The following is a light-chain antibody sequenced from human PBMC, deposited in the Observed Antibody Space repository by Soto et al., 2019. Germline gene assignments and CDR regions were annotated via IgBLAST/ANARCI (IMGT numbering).Light chain of an antibody. CDR1: QGISNY. CDR3: QKYNSALWT. Sequence: DIQMTQSPSSLSASVGDRVTITCRASQGISNYLAWYQQKPGKVPKLLIYAASTLQSGVPSRFSGSRSVTDFTLTISSLQPEDVATYYCQKYNSALWTFGQGTKVEIK. V-gene: IGKV1-27*01. J-gene: IGKJ1*01. CDR2: AAS.